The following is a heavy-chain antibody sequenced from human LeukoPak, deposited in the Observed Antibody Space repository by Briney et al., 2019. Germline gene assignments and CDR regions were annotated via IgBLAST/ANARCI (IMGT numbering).Heavy chain of an antibody. J-gene: IGHJ3*02. V-gene: IGHV4-39*07. CDR3: AREAPFCSSTSCYISAFDI. CDR2: IYYSGST. Sequence: PSETLSLTCTVSGGSISSSSYYWGWIRQPPGKGLEWIGSIYYSGSTYYNPSLKSRVTMSVDTSKNQFSLKLSSVTAADTAVYYCAREAPFCSSTSCYISAFDIWGQGTMVTVSS. CDR1: GGSISSSSYY. D-gene: IGHD2-2*02.